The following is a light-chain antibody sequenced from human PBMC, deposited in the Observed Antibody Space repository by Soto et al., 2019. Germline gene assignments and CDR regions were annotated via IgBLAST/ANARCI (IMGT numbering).Light chain of an antibody. V-gene: IGKV1-39*01. CDR1: QTISSN. CDR3: QQSYSIPWT. Sequence: DIQMTQSPSSLSASVGDRVTITCRASQTISSNLHWYQQRPGKAPKLLIYGVSSLQSGVPSRFSGSGSGTDFTLTISSLQPEDFATYFCQQSYSIPWTFGQGTNVEIK. J-gene: IGKJ1*01. CDR2: GVS.